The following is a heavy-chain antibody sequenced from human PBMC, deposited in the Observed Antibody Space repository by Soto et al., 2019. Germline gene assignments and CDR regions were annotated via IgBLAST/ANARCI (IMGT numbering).Heavy chain of an antibody. CDR2: IIPIFGTA. J-gene: IGHJ6*02. CDR1: GGTFSSYA. D-gene: IGHD3-10*01. CDR3: AREYSKNYYGSGSYYPYYYGMEV. Sequence: QVQLVQSGAEVKKPGSSVKVSCKASGGTFSSYAISWVRQAPGQGLEWMGWIIPIFGTANYAQKFQGRVTITADESTSTDDMELSSLRSEDTAVYYCAREYSKNYYGSGSYYPYYYGMEVWGQGTTVTVSS. V-gene: IGHV1-69*01.